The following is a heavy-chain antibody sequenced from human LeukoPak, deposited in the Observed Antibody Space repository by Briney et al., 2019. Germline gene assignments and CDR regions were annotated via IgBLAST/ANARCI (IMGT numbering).Heavy chain of an antibody. Sequence: SQTLSLTRAISGDTVSSNSAAWNCIRQSPSRGLEWLGRTYYRSKWYNDYAVSVKSRITINPDTSKNQFSLQLNSVTPEDTAVYYCARAVAASSWFDPWGQGTLVTVSS. CDR2: TYYRSKWYN. CDR1: GDTVSSNSAA. D-gene: IGHD6-19*01. V-gene: IGHV6-1*01. J-gene: IGHJ5*02. CDR3: ARAVAASSWFDP.